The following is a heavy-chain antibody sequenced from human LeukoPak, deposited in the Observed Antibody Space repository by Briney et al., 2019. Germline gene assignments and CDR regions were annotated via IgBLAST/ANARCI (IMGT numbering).Heavy chain of an antibody. D-gene: IGHD3-22*01. CDR2: ISYDGSNK. CDR3: ASLGRRDYYDSSGYPTEADY. CDR1: EFTFSSYG. V-gene: IGHV3-30*03. J-gene: IGHJ4*02. Sequence: GGSLRLSCAASEFTFSSYGMHWVRQAPGKGLEWVAVISYDGSNKYYADSVKGRFTISRDNSKNTLYLQMNSLRAEDTAVYYCASLGRRDYYDSSGYPTEADYWGQGTLVTVSS.